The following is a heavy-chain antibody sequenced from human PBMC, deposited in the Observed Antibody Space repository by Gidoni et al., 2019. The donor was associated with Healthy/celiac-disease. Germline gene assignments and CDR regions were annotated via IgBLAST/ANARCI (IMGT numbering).Heavy chain of an antibody. CDR3: ARDLTTVTTGLFAY. D-gene: IGHD4-17*01. CDR2: ISSSSSYT. Sequence: QVQLVESGGGLVKPGGSLRLSCAASGFTFSDYYMSWIRQAPGKGLEWVSYISSSSSYTNYADSVKGRFTISRDNAKNSLYLQMNSLRAEDTAVYYCARDLTTVTTGLFAYWGQGTLVTVSS. CDR1: GFTFSDYY. J-gene: IGHJ4*02. V-gene: IGHV3-11*06.